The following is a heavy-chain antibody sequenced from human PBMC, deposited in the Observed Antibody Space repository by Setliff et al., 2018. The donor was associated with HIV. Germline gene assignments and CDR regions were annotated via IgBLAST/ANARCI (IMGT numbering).Heavy chain of an antibody. CDR1: GGSISSSTYY. J-gene: IGHJ4*02. CDR3: ARHSPSDY. D-gene: IGHD3-3*02. CDR2: IYTSGST. V-gene: IGHV4-61*02. Sequence: PSETLSLTCPVSGGSISSSTYYWGWIRQPAGKGLEWIGRIYTSGSTNYNPSLKSRVTISVDTSKNQFSLKLSSVTAADTAVYYCARHSPSDYWGQGTLVTVSS.